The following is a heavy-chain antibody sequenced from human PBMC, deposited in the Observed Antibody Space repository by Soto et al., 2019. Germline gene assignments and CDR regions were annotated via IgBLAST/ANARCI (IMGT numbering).Heavy chain of an antibody. CDR1: GFNFSSYW. V-gene: IGHV3-7*01. CDR2: IKQDGSEK. D-gene: IGHD6-6*01. CDR3: ARREVEYSISSWGYYYSYYYMDF. J-gene: IGHJ6*03. Sequence: EVQLVESGGGLVQPGGSLRLSCAASGFNFSSYWMSWVRQAPGKGLEWVANIKQDGSEKYYVDSVKGRFTISRDNAKNSLYLQMNSLGAEVTAVYYCARREVEYSISSWGYYYSYYYMDFWGKGTTVTVS.